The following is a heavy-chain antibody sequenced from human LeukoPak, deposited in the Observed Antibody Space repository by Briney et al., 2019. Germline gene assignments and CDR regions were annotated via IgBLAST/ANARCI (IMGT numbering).Heavy chain of an antibody. CDR3: ANFEGSSQAFHI. Sequence: HPGGSLRLPCAASGFTFSNYWMSWVRQAPGKGLEWVANIKEDGSERYYVDSVKGRFSVYRDNSNYSLYLQMNSLRIEDTAVYYCANFEGSSQAFHIWGQGTLVTVSS. CDR1: GFTFSNYW. J-gene: IGHJ3*02. V-gene: IGHV3-7*01. CDR2: IKEDGSER. D-gene: IGHD3-9*01.